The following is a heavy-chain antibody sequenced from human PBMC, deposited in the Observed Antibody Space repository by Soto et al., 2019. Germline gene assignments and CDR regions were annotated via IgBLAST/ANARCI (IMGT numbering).Heavy chain of an antibody. CDR2: IIPIFGTA. Sequence: GGSVKVSCKASGGTFSSYAISWVRQAPGQGLEWMGGIIPIFGTANYAQKFQGRVTITADKSTSTAYMELSSLRSEDTAVYYCAREGNYDFWSGSPRMDVWGQGTTVTVSS. V-gene: IGHV1-69*06. J-gene: IGHJ6*02. D-gene: IGHD3-3*01. CDR3: AREGNYDFWSGSPRMDV. CDR1: GGTFSSYA.